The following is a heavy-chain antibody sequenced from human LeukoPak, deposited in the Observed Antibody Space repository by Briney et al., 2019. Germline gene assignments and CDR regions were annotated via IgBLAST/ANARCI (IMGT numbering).Heavy chain of an antibody. CDR1: GYSISSGYY. V-gene: IGHV4-38-2*02. J-gene: IGHJ3*02. Sequence: SETLSLTCTVSGYSISSGYYWGWIRQPPGKGLEWIGTIYQSGSTYYNPSLKSRVTISIDTSKNQFPLKLSSVTAADTAVYYCARTYYYGSGSYYDSRDGFDIWGQGTMVTVSS. D-gene: IGHD3-10*01. CDR3: ARTYYYGSGSYYDSRDGFDI. CDR2: IYQSGST.